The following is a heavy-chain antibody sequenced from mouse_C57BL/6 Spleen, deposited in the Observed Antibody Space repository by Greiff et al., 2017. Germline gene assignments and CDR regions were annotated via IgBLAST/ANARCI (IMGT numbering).Heavy chain of an antibody. Sequence: EVQVVESGEGLVKPGGSLKLSCAASGFTFSSYAMSWVRQTPEKRLEWVAYISSGGDYIYYADTVKGRFTISRDNARNTLYLQMSSLKSEDTAMYYCTRDRYYGSSEEDYFDYWGQGTTLTVSS. V-gene: IGHV5-9-1*02. CDR3: TRDRYYGSSEEDYFDY. J-gene: IGHJ2*01. CDR1: GFTFSSYA. CDR2: ISSGGDYI. D-gene: IGHD1-1*01.